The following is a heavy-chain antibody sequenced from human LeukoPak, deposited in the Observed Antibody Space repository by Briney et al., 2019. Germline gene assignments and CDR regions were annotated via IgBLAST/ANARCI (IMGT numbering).Heavy chain of an antibody. Sequence: SVKVSCKASGGTFSSYAISWVRQAPGQGLEWMGGIIPIFGTANYAQKFQGRVTITADESTSTAYMELSSLRSEDTAVYYCARKGRWDYYGSGSPPFYYYGMDVWGQGTTVTLSS. J-gene: IGHJ6*02. CDR2: IIPIFGTA. CDR1: GGTFSSYA. D-gene: IGHD3-10*01. V-gene: IGHV1-69*13. CDR3: ARKGRWDYYGSGSPPFYYYGMDV.